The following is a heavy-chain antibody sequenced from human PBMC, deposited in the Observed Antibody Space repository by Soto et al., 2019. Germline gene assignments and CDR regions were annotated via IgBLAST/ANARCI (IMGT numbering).Heavy chain of an antibody. CDR3: ARQRRIAARTVGSPNWFDP. CDR1: GYSFTSYW. D-gene: IGHD6-13*01. CDR2: IYPGDSDT. Sequence: ESLKISCKGSGYSFTSYWIGWVRQMPGKGLEWMGIIYPGDSDTRYSPSFQGQVTISADKSISTAYLQWSSLKASDTAMYYCARQRRIAARTVGSPNWFDPWGQGTLVTVSS. V-gene: IGHV5-51*01. J-gene: IGHJ5*02.